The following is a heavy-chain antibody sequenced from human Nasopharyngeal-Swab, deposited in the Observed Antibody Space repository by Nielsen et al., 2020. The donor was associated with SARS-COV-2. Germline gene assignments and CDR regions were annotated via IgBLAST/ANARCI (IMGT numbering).Heavy chain of an antibody. V-gene: IGHV4-59*01. CDR2: IYYSGST. Sequence: WIRQPPGKGLEWIGYIYYSGSTNYNPSLKSRVTISVDTSKNQFSLKLSSVTAADTAVDYCARDLGGYDILIGYYHYYYYMDVWGKGTTVTVSS. J-gene: IGHJ6*03. CDR3: ARDLGGYDILIGYYHYYYYMDV. D-gene: IGHD3-9*01.